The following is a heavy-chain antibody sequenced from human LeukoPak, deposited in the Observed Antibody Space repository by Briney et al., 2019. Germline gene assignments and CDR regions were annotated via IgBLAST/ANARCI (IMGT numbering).Heavy chain of an antibody. D-gene: IGHD5-12*01. CDR3: ARALIVAHDGGYFDY. V-gene: IGHV4-31*03. Sequence: PSETLSLTCPVSGGSISSGGYYWSWIRQHPGKGLEWIGYIYYSGSTYYNPSLKSRVTISVDTSKNQFSLKLSSVTAADTAVYYCARALIVAHDGGYFDYWGQGTLVTVSS. J-gene: IGHJ4*02. CDR2: IYYSGST. CDR1: GGSISSGGYY.